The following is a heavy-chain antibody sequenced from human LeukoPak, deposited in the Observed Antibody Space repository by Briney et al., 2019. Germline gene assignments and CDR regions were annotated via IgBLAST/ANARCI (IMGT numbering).Heavy chain of an antibody. V-gene: IGHV4-59*01. CDR3: ARGGDYYDSSGYPVY. D-gene: IGHD3-22*01. CDR2: IYYSGST. Sequence: SETLSLTCTVSGGSISSYYWSWIRQPPGKGLEWIGYIYYSGSTNYNPSLKSRVTISVDTSKNQFSLKLSSATAADTAVYYCARGGDYYDSSGYPVYWGQGTLVTVSS. J-gene: IGHJ4*02. CDR1: GGSISSYY.